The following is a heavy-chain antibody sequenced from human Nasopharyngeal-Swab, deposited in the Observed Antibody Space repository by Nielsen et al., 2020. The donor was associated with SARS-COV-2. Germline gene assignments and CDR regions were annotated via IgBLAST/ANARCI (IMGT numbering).Heavy chain of an antibody. D-gene: IGHD2-15*01. CDR1: GFTFSSYS. CDR2: ISSSSSYI. V-gene: IGHV3-21*01. Sequence: GESLKISCAASGFTFSSYSMNWVRQAPGKGLEWVSSISSSSSYIYYADSVKGRFTISRDNAKNSLYLQMNSLRAEDTAVYYCARDWQDIVVVAADSGAFDIWGQGTMVTVSS. J-gene: IGHJ3*02. CDR3: ARDWQDIVVVAADSGAFDI.